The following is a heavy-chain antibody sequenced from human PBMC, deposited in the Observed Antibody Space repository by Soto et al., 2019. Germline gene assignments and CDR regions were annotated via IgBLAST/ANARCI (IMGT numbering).Heavy chain of an antibody. V-gene: IGHV3-33*01. CDR1: GFTFSSYG. CDR2: IWYDGSSK. D-gene: IGHD3-3*01. CDR3: ARAGRVGFWSGYSTGLNQYYFDY. J-gene: IGHJ4*02. Sequence: QVQLVESGGGVVQPGRSLRLSCAASGFTFSSYGMHWVRQAPGKGLEWVAGIWYDGSSKYYAESVKGRFTISRDNSKNTLHLQMNSLRAEDTAVYYCARAGRVGFWSGYSTGLNQYYFDYWGQGTLVTVSS.